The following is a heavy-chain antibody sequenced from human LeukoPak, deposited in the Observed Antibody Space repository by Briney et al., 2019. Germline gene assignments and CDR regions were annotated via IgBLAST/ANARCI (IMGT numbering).Heavy chain of an antibody. D-gene: IGHD6-6*01. J-gene: IGHJ4*02. V-gene: IGHV3-9*01. CDR1: GFTFDNSA. CDR2: ISWNSGTI. CDR3: AKGVSSIPVRGPLDY. Sequence: PGGSLTLSCAASGFTFDNSAMYWVRHFPGKGLEWISGISWNSGTIDYASSVKGRFTISRDNAENSLYLQMNSLSTEDTAFYYCAKGVSSIPVRGPLDYWGQGALVTVSS.